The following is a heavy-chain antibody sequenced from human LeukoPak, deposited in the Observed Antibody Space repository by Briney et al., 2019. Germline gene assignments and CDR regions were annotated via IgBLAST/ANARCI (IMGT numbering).Heavy chain of an antibody. Sequence: GASVKVSCKASGYTFTGYYMHWVRQAPGQGLEWMGWINPNSGGTNYAQKFQGRVTMTRDTSISTAYMELSRLRSDDTAVYYCARDPSYSNYGGDTLDTFTDYWGQGTLVTVSS. D-gene: IGHD4-11*01. J-gene: IGHJ4*02. CDR3: ARDPSYSNYGGDTLDTFTDY. V-gene: IGHV1-2*02. CDR2: INPNSGGT. CDR1: GYTFTGYY.